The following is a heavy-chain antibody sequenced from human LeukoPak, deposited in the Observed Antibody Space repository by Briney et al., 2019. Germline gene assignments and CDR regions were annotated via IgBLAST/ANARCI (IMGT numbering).Heavy chain of an antibody. CDR3: ARRKAVRPRDYYFDY. D-gene: IGHD6-6*01. V-gene: IGHV4-61*01. Sequence: SETLSLTCTVSDDSVSSDNYYWSWIRQPPGKGLEWIGYVYYSGSTNYNPSLKSRVTISVDTSENQFSLKLSSVTAADTAVYFCARRKAVRPRDYYFDYWGQGTLVTVSS. J-gene: IGHJ4*02. CDR2: VYYSGST. CDR1: DDSVSSDNYY.